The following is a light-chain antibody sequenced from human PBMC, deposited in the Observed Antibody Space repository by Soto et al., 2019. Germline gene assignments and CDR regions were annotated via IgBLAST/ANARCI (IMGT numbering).Light chain of an antibody. J-gene: IGLJ1*01. CDR2: DNN. V-gene: IGLV1-51*01. CDR3: GTWDSSLSAYV. CDR1: SSNIGKNY. Sequence: QAVVTQPPSVSAAPGQKVTISCSGSSSNIGKNYVSWYQQLPGTAPKLLIYDNNMRPSGIPDRFSGSKSGTSATLGITGLQTGDEADFYCGTWDSSLSAYVFGTGTKLTVL.